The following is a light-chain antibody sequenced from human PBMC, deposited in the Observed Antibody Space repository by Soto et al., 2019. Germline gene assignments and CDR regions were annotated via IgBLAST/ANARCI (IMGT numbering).Light chain of an antibody. V-gene: IGKV1-39*01. J-gene: IGKJ4*01. CDR3: EQSYSVPLT. CDR1: HDIGNH. Sequence: DIQMTQSPSSLSISVGDRVTITCRSSHDIGNHLNWYQQKPGKAPQLLLYSAFTLQSWVPSRFSGSGAGTAFTLTITRLQPEDSATSFCEQSYSVPLTFGGGTKVEV. CDR2: SAF.